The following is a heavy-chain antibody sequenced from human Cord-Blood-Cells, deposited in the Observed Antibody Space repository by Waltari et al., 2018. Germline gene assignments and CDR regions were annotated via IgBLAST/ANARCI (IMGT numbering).Heavy chain of an antibody. CDR2: FDPEDGET. J-gene: IGHJ4*02. V-gene: IGHV1-24*01. Sequence: QVQLVQSGAEVKKSGASVKVSCKVSGYTLTELSMHWVRQAPGKGLEWMGGFDPEDGETIYAQKFQGRVTMTEDTSTDTAYMELSSLRSEDTAVYYCATGKVSVVISSPTFDYWGQGTLVTVSS. CDR3: ATGKVSVVISSPTFDY. CDR1: GYTLTELS. D-gene: IGHD3-22*01.